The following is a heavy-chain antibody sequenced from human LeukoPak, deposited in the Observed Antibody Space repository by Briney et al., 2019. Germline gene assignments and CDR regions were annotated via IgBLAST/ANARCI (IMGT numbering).Heavy chain of an antibody. CDR1: GGTFSSYA. D-gene: IGHD3-22*01. CDR2: INPNSGGT. V-gene: IGHV1-2*02. CDR3: ARVRDYYDSSGTFDY. J-gene: IGHJ4*02. Sequence: ASVKVSCKASGGTFSSYAISWVRQAPGQGLEWMGWINPNSGGTNYAQKFQGRVTMTRDTSISTAYMELSRLRSDDTAVYYCARVRDYYDSSGTFDYWGQGTLVTVSS.